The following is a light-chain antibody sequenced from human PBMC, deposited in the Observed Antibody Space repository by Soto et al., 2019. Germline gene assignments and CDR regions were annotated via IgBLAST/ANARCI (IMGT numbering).Light chain of an antibody. CDR2: GAS. CDR3: QQYGSSPLT. V-gene: IGKV3-20*01. CDR1: GIFSYNY. J-gene: IGKJ4*01. Sequence: IVLTLSPGTLSLSPWEIATLSCRTTGIFSYNYLAWYQQKSGQAPRLVIYGASSRASAVPDRFSGSGSGADFTLTISRLEPEDFAVYYCQQYGSSPLTFGEGTKVDIK.